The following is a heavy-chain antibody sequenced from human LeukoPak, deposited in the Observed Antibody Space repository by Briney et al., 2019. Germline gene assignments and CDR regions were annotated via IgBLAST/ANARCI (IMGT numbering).Heavy chain of an antibody. V-gene: IGHV3-21*04. CDR3: ARGPFTSISKYFDY. D-gene: IGHD2-2*01. J-gene: IGHJ4*02. CDR1: GFTFSDYG. Sequence: GGSLRLSCAASGFTFSDYGMGWVRQAPGKGLEWVSSISTTSSYIYYADSMKGRFTISRGNAKNSLYLQMNSLRAEDTAVYYCARGPFTSISKYFDYWGQGTLVTVSS. CDR2: ISTTSSYI.